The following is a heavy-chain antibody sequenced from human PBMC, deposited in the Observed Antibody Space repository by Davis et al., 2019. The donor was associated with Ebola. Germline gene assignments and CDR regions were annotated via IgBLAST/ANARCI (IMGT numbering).Heavy chain of an antibody. CDR2: ISSSITYT. CDR3: AKTVGLDA. CDR1: GFTFSDFY. D-gene: IGHD1-14*01. V-gene: IGHV3-11*03. J-gene: IGHJ6*04. Sequence: GESLKISCAASGFTFSDFYMGWIRQAPGKGLEWVSYISSSITYTNYADSVKGRFTISRDNAKNSLYLQMNSLRAEDTAVYFCAKTVGLDAWGRGTTVTVSS.